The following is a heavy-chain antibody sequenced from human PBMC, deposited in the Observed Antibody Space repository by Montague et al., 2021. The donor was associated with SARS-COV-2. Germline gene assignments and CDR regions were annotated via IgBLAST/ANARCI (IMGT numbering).Heavy chain of an antibody. V-gene: IGHV2-70*11. CDR3: ARTHYDILPGYYYDMDV. J-gene: IGHJ6*02. CDR1: GFSLSTSGMC. D-gene: IGHD3-9*01. Sequence: PALVKPTQTLTLTCTFSGFSLSTSGMCVSWIRQPPGKALEWLARIDWDDDKYYSTSLKTRLTISKDTSKNQVVLTMTNMAPVDTATYYCARTHYDILPGYYYDMDVWGQGTTVTVSS. CDR2: IDWDDDK.